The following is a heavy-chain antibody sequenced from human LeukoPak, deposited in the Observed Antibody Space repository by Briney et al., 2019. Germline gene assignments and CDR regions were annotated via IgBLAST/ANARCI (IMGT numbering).Heavy chain of an antibody. V-gene: IGHV3-30*18. CDR1: GFTFSSYS. Sequence: GGSLRLSCAASGFTFSSYSMNWVRQAPGKGLEWVAVISYDGSKQYYADSVKGRFTISRDNSKNTLYLQMNSLRAEDTAVYYCAKDSLYYDFWSGYQGTPDYWGQGTLVTVSS. D-gene: IGHD3-3*01. CDR2: ISYDGSKQ. J-gene: IGHJ4*02. CDR3: AKDSLYYDFWSGYQGTPDY.